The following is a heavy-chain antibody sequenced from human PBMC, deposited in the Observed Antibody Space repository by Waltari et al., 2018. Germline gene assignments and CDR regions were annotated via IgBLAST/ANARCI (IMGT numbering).Heavy chain of an antibody. CDR1: GFTFSSYW. J-gene: IGHJ6*02. Sequence: EVQLVESGGGLVQPGGSLRLSCAASGFTFSSYWMSWVRQAPGKGLEWVANIKQDGSEKYYVDSVKGRFTISRDNAKNSLYLQMNSLRAEDTAVYYCATKYDSVDYYYYYGMDVWGQGTTVTVSS. CDR2: IKQDGSEK. V-gene: IGHV3-7*01. CDR3: ATKYDSVDYYYYYGMDV. D-gene: IGHD3-16*01.